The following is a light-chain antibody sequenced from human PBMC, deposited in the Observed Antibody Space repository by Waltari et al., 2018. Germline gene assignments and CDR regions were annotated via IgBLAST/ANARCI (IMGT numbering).Light chain of an antibody. Sequence: DIVVTQSPLSLPVTPRAPASISCRSSQSLLDTNAHNLLDWYLQKPGQSPQLLIYFGSTRASGVPDRFSGSGSGRDFTLKISRVEAEDVGVYYCMQALQTPWTFGQGTKVEIK. CDR3: MQALQTPWT. J-gene: IGKJ1*01. CDR2: FGS. CDR1: QSLLDTNAHNL. V-gene: IGKV2-28*01.